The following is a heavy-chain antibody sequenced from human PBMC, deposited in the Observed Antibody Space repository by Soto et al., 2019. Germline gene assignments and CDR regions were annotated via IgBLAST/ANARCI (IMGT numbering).Heavy chain of an antibody. CDR2: IYYSGST. CDR3: ARGSGATMIDY. V-gene: IGHV4-59*01. CDR1: GGSISSYY. Sequence: SETLSLTCTVSGGSISSYYWSWIRQPPGKGLEWIGYIYYSGSTNYSPSLKSRVTISVDTSKNQFSLKLSSVTAADTAVYYCARGSGATMIDYWGQGTLVTVSS. J-gene: IGHJ4*02. D-gene: IGHD1-26*01.